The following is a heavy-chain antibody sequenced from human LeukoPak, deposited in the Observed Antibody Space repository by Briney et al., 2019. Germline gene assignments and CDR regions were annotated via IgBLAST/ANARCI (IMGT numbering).Heavy chain of an antibody. V-gene: IGHV4-59*01. J-gene: IGHJ4*02. D-gene: IGHD3-16*02. CDR2: IYYSGST. CDR1: GGSISSYY. Sequence: PSETLSLTGTVSGGSISSYYWSWIRQPPGKGLEWIGYIYYSGSTNYNPSLKSRVTISVDTSKNQFSLKLSSVTAADTAVYYCARASESYDYVWGSYRPYYFDYWGQGTLVTVSS. CDR3: ARASESYDYVWGSYRPYYFDY.